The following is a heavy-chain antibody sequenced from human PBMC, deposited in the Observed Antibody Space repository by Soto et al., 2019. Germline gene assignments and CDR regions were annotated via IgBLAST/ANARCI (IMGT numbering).Heavy chain of an antibody. J-gene: IGHJ6*02. CDR3: AMVYSSRWSFYYCTVV. Sequence: SQTLSLTCAISGDSVSSNSAIWNWFRQSPSRGLEWLGRTYYTSKWYNDYAVSVKSRISINPDTSKNQVSLQLNSVTPEDTAVYYCAMVYSSRWSFYYCTVVWGPGTTVTVSS. CDR1: GDSVSSNSAI. V-gene: IGHV6-1*01. D-gene: IGHD6-13*01. CDR2: TYYTSKWYN.